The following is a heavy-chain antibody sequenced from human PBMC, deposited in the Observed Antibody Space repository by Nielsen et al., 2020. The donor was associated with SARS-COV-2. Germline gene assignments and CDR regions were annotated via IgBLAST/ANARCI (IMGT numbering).Heavy chain of an antibody. CDR2: MNPNSGNT. CDR3: AIRFLEWLLSGMDV. D-gene: IGHD3-3*01. J-gene: IGHJ6*02. V-gene: IGHV1-8*01. Sequence: ASVKVSCKASRYTFTSYDINWVRQATGQGLEWMGWMNPNSGNTGYAQKFQGRVTMTRNTSISTAYMELSSLRSEDTAVYYCAIRFLEWLLSGMDVWGQGTTVTVSS. CDR1: RYTFTSYD.